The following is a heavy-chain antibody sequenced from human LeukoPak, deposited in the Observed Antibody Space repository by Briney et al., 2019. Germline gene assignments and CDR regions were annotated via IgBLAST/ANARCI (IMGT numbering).Heavy chain of an antibody. CDR2: IYTRDIT. Sequence: PSETLSLTCTVSGGSISDYYWSWIRQPAGKGLEWLGRIYTRDITNYNPSLKSRLTMSVDTSKNQFSLKLSSVTTADTAVYFSVRDRRYGSGSYYFDSWGQGSLVTVSS. D-gene: IGHD3-10*01. J-gene: IGHJ4*02. CDR3: VRDRRYGSGSYYFDS. CDR1: GGSISDYY. V-gene: IGHV4-4*07.